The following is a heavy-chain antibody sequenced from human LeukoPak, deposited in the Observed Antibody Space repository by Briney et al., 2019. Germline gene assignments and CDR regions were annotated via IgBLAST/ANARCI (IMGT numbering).Heavy chain of an antibody. CDR2: ISSSGSTI. D-gene: IGHD4-17*01. V-gene: IGHV3-48*03. J-gene: IGHJ4*02. CDR1: GFTFSNNE. CDR3: ARGGSGDYNRNFDY. Sequence: GGSLRLSCAASGFTFSNNEINWVRQAPGKGPEWVSYISSSGSTIYYADSVKGRFTISRDNAKNSLYLQMNSLRAEDTAVYYCARGGSGDYNRNFDYWGQGTLVTVSS.